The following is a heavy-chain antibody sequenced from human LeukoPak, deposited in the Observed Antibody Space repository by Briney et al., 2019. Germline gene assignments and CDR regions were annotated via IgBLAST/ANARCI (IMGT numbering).Heavy chain of an antibody. Sequence: TGGSLRLSCAASGFTFSSYGMHWVRQAPGKGLEWVAVISYDGSNKYYADSVKGRFTISRDNSKNTLYLQMNSLRAEDTAVYYCAKENGIAVAGTLGYWGQGTLVTVSS. J-gene: IGHJ4*02. CDR2: ISYDGSNK. D-gene: IGHD6-19*01. CDR3: AKENGIAVAGTLGY. CDR1: GFTFSSYG. V-gene: IGHV3-30*18.